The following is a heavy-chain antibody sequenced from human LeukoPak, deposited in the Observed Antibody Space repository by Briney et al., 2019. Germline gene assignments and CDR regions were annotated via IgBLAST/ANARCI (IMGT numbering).Heavy chain of an antibody. Sequence: LTGGSLRLSCTVSGFTVGNNYMSWVRQAPGKGLEWVALMYSRGSSHYADFVSGRFTISRDSSKNTVYLQMNSLTAEDTAVYYCARGQIVGVQGDFWGQGTLVTVSS. CDR3: ARGQIVGVQGDF. D-gene: IGHD1-26*01. CDR2: MYSRGSS. J-gene: IGHJ4*02. CDR1: GFTVGNNY. V-gene: IGHV3-66*02.